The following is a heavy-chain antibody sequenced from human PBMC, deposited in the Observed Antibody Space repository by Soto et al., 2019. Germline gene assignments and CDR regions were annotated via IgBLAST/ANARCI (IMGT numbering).Heavy chain of an antibody. CDR3: ARGTPCGGDCYRWFDP. J-gene: IGHJ5*02. Sequence: SETLSLTCAVYGGSFSGYYWSWIRQPPGKGLEWIGEINHSGSTNYNPSLKSRVTISVDTSKNQFSLKLSSVTAADTAVYYCARGTPCGGDCYRWFDPWGQGILVTVSS. CDR2: INHSGST. CDR1: GGSFSGYY. D-gene: IGHD2-21*02. V-gene: IGHV4-34*01.